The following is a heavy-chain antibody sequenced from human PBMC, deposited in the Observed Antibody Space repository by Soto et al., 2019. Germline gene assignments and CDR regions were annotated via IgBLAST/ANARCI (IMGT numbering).Heavy chain of an antibody. CDR2: IHSSGST. CDR1: GASMNRYH. D-gene: IGHD6-13*01. V-gene: IGHV4-4*07. Sequence: SETLSLTCTVSGASMNRYHWSWIRQPAGKGLEWIGHIHSSGSTNYNPSLKSRVTMSVDTSKNQFSLRLMSLTAADTAVYYCARDQGVAAAGITWFDPWGQGSLVTVSS. J-gene: IGHJ5*02. CDR3: ARDQGVAAAGITWFDP.